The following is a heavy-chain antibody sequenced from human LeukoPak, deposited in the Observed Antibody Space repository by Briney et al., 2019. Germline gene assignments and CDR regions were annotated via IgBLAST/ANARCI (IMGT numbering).Heavy chain of an antibody. CDR1: GFTFSSYA. CDR3: AKDPEYCSGGSCYPDAFDI. V-gene: IGHV3-23*01. Sequence: GGSLRLSCAASGFTFSSYAMSWVRQAPGKGLEWVSAISGSGGSTYYADSVKGRFTISRDNSKNTLYLQMNSLRAEDTAVYYCAKDPEYCSGGSCYPDAFDIWGQGTMVTVSS. D-gene: IGHD2-15*01. CDR2: ISGSGGST. J-gene: IGHJ3*02.